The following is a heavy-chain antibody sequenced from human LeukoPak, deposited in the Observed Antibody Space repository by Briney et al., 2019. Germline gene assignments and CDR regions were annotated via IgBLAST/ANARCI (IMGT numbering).Heavy chain of an antibody. V-gene: IGHV3-23*01. CDR2: ISGSGGST. Sequence: QTGGSLRLSCAASGFTFSSYAMSWVRQAPRKGLEWVSAISGSGGSTYYADSVKGRFTISRDNSKNTLYLQMNSLRAEDTAVYYCARRNYYFDYWGQGTLVTVSS. CDR1: GFTFSSYA. J-gene: IGHJ4*02. D-gene: IGHD4-11*01. CDR3: ARRNYYFDY.